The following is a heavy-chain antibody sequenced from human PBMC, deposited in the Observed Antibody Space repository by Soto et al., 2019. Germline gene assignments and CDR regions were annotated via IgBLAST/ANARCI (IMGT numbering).Heavy chain of an antibody. CDR2: ISYSGST. J-gene: IGHJ3*02. D-gene: IGHD5-18*01. CDR3: ARRVDTNMGSQRGAFDI. V-gene: IGHV4-39*01. CDR1: DDSISSRAYF. Sequence: QLQLQASGPGLVKPSETLSLTCTVSDDSISSRAYFWGWIRQPPGKGLEWIGVISYSGSTFYNSSLKSRVILSVDMSKRHFSLQLKSVTAADTAVYYCARRVDTNMGSQRGAFDIWGQGTMVTVSS.